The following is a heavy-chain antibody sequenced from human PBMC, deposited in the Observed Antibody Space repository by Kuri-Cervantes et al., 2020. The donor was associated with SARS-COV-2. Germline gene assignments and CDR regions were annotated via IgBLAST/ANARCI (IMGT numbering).Heavy chain of an antibody. V-gene: IGHV4-39*01. Sequence: SETLSLTCTVSGDTISSYSGSFHYWPWIRQPPGKGLEWIGSIYYDGSTYSNPSLKGRVTISVDTSKNQISLKLSSVTAADTAVYYCASRGLTVVPTWGQGILVTVSS. D-gene: IGHD2-2*01. CDR1: GDTISSYSGSFHY. J-gene: IGHJ4*02. CDR2: IYYDGST. CDR3: ASRGLTVVPT.